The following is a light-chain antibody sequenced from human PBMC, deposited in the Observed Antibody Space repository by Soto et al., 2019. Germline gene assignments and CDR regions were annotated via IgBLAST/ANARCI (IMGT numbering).Light chain of an antibody. CDR3: QQYNSYWT. J-gene: IGKJ1*01. V-gene: IGKV1-5*03. Sequence: DIQMTQSPSTLSASVGDRVTITCRASQSISSWLAWYQQKPGKAPKLLIYKASSLESGVPSSFRGSGSGTELTLTISSLQPDDFATYYCQQYNSYWTFGQGTKVEIK. CDR1: QSISSW. CDR2: KAS.